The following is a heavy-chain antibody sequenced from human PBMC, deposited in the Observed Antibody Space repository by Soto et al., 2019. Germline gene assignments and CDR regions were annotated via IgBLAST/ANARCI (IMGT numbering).Heavy chain of an antibody. V-gene: IGHV4-34*01. CDR3: ARASNYGDYEFDY. CDR1: GGSFSGYY. J-gene: IGHJ4*02. Sequence: QVQLQQWGAGLLKPSETLSLTCAVYGGSFSGYYWSWIRQPPGKGLEWIGEINHSGSTNYNPSLKSRVTIAVDTSKNQFSLKLSSVTAADTAVYYCARASNYGDYEFDYWVQGTLVTVSS. D-gene: IGHD4-17*01. CDR2: INHSGST.